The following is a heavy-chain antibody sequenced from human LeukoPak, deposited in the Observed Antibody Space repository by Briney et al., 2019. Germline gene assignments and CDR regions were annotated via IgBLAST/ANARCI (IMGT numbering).Heavy chain of an antibody. CDR3: ARGEYSSGWYSY. Sequence: SETLSLTCAVYGGSFSGYYWSWIRQPPGKRLEWIGEINHSGSTNYNPSLKSRVTISVDTSKNQFSLKLSSVTAADTAVYYCARGEYSSGWYSYWGQGTLVTVSS. CDR2: INHSGST. J-gene: IGHJ4*02. V-gene: IGHV4-34*01. D-gene: IGHD6-19*01. CDR1: GGSFSGYY.